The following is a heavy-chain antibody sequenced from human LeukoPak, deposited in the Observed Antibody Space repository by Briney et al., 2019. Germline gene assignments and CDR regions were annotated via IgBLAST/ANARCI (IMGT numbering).Heavy chain of an antibody. Sequence: SETLSLTCAVYGGSFIGYYWSWIRQPPGKGLEWIGEINHSGSTNYNPSLKSRVTISVDTSKNQFSLKLSAVTAADTAVYYCARGRGIAARREADYWGQGTLVTVSS. CDR3: ARGRGIAARREADY. V-gene: IGHV4-34*01. CDR1: GGSFIGYY. J-gene: IGHJ4*02. D-gene: IGHD6-6*01. CDR2: INHSGST.